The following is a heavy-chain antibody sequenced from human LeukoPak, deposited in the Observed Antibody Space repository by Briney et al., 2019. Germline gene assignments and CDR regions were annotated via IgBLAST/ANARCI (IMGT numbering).Heavy chain of an antibody. CDR1: GGTFSSYA. Sequence: SVKVSCKASGGTFSSYAISWVRQAPGQGLEWMGRIIPILGIANYAQKFQGRVTITADISSNTAYMELSSLRSEDTAVYYCARDSQGVLNEYYGSGTYYNDWGQGTLVTVSS. J-gene: IGHJ4*02. V-gene: IGHV1-69*04. CDR3: ARDSQGVLNEYYGSGTYYND. CDR2: IIPILGIA. D-gene: IGHD3-10*01.